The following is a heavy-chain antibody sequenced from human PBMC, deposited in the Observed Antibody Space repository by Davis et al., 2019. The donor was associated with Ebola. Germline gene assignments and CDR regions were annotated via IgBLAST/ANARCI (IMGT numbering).Heavy chain of an antibody. CDR3: AKDSSFGDYPGYAFALDM. V-gene: IGHV3-30*18. CDR1: GLMLDNYG. D-gene: IGHD4-17*01. CDR2: ISYDGGKK. J-gene: IGHJ3*02. Sequence: GESLKISCEGSGLMLDNYGMHWVRQAPGKGLEWVAVISYDGGKKFYADSVTGRFPISRDKSKHALFLHMNSLRADDTAIYYCAKDSSFGDYPGYAFALDMWGQGTMVTVSS.